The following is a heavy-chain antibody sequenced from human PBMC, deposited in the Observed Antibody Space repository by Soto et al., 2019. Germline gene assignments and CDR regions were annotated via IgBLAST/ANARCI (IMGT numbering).Heavy chain of an antibody. V-gene: IGHV4-59*01. CDR3: ARETGGWFDP. CDR2: IYYSGST. CDR1: GGSISSYY. J-gene: IGHJ5*02. Sequence: SETLSLTCTVSGGSISSYYWSWIRQPPGKGLEWIGYIYYSGSTNYNPSLKSRVTISVDTSKNQFSLKLSSVTAADTAVYYCARETGGWFDPWGQGTLVTVS. D-gene: IGHD3-10*01.